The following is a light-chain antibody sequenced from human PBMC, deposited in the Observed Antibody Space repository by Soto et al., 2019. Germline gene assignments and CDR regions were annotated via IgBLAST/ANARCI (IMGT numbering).Light chain of an antibody. CDR3: LQDSKYPRT. CDR2: ASS. J-gene: IGKJ1*01. CDR1: QDIRNE. Sequence: AIPMTQSPSSLSASVGDRVTITCRASQDIRNELGWYQQKPGKAPKLLIYASSSLQSGAPSRFSGSGSGTDFTLTISSLQPEDFATYYCLQDSKYPRTFGQGTKVEIK. V-gene: IGKV1-6*01.